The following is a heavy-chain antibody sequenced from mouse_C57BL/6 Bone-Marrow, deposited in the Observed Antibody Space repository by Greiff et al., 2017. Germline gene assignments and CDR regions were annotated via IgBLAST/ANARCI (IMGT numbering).Heavy chain of an antibody. Sequence: QVQLQQPGAELVKPGASVKLSCTASGFTFTSYWMQWVQQRPGQGLEWIGEIDPSDSYTNYNQKFKGKATLTVNTSSSTAYMQLGSLTSEDSAVYYCTRERGDGYYDYYAMDYWGQGTSVTVSS. J-gene: IGHJ4*01. CDR1: GFTFTSYW. CDR2: IDPSDSYT. D-gene: IGHD2-3*01. CDR3: TRERGDGYYDYYAMDY. V-gene: IGHV1-50*01.